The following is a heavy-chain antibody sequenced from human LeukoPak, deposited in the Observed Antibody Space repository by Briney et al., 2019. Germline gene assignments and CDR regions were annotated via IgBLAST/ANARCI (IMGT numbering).Heavy chain of an antibody. D-gene: IGHD5-18*01. V-gene: IGHV5-51*01. J-gene: IGHJ6*02. CDR2: IYPGDSDT. CDR3: ARLQDTAMAPAYYYYGMDV. CDR1: GYSFTSYW. Sequence: GESLKISCKSSGYSFTSYWIGWVRQMPGKGLEWMGIIYPGDSDTRYSPSFQGQVTISADKSISTAYLQWSSLKASDTAMYYCARLQDTAMAPAYYYYGMDVWGQGTTVTVSS.